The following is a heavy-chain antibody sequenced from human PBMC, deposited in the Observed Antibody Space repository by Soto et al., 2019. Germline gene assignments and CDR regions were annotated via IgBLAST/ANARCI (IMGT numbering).Heavy chain of an antibody. CDR3: ARGGSESDY. V-gene: IGHV3-7*01. CDR1: GFTSSHYW. J-gene: IGHJ4*02. Sequence: EVQLVESGGGLVQPGGSLRLSCAASGFTSSHYWMTWVRQAPGKGLEWVANMKEDGSDKNYVDSVKGRFTISRDNAKNSLYLQMNSLRAEDTAMYYGARGGSESDYWGQGTLVTVSS. CDR2: MKEDGSDK. D-gene: IGHD3-16*01.